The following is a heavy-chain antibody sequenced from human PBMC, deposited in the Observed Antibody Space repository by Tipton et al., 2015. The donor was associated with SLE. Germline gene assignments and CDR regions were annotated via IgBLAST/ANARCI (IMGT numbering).Heavy chain of an antibody. CDR3: ARHGGWGGWFDP. CDR1: GGSISSYY. Sequence: TLSLTCTVSGGSISSYYWSWIRQPPGKGLEWIGYIYYSGSTNYNPSLKSRVTISVDTSKNQFSLKLSSVTAADTAVYYCARHGGWGGWFDPWGQGTLVTVSS. J-gene: IGHJ5*02. D-gene: IGHD3-10*01. V-gene: IGHV4-59*01. CDR2: IYYSGST.